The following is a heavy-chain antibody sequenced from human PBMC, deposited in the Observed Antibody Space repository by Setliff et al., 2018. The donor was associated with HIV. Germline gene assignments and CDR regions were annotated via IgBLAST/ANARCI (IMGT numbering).Heavy chain of an antibody. Sequence: PGESLKISCVASGFTFSRYAMSWVRQAPGKGLEWVSAIGGSGGSTYYADSMKGRFTVSRENPKNTLYLEMDSLRAEDTAVYYCAKDRGHNFWSGYSDYWGQGTLVTVSS. CDR1: GFTFSRYA. CDR3: AKDRGHNFWSGYSDY. D-gene: IGHD3-3*01. V-gene: IGHV3-23*01. CDR2: IGGSGGST. J-gene: IGHJ4*02.